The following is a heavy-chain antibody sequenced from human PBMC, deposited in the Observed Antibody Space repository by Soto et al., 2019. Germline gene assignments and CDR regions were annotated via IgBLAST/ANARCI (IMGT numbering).Heavy chain of an antibody. Sequence: SETLSLTCTVSGGSISSSSYYWGWIRQPPGKGLEWIGSIYYSGSTYYNPSLKSRVTISVDTSKNQFSLKLSSVTAADTAVYYCASTLLCFGEFFEAHCYYMDFWGRGTTVPVSS. J-gene: IGHJ6*03. D-gene: IGHD3-10*01. CDR2: IYYSGST. CDR1: GGSISSSSYY. V-gene: IGHV4-39*01. CDR3: ASTLLCFGEFFEAHCYYMDF.